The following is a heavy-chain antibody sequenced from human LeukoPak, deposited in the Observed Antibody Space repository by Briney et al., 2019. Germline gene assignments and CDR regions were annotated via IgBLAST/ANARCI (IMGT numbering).Heavy chain of an antibody. J-gene: IGHJ3*02. D-gene: IGHD4-17*01. Sequence: ASVKVSCKASGYSFTSYGISWVRQAPGQGLEWMGWISAYNGNTNYAQKFQGRVTMTTDTSTRTAYMELGSLRSDDTAVYYCARDRDYGDYHDAFDIWGQGTMVTVSS. V-gene: IGHV1-18*01. CDR2: ISAYNGNT. CDR1: GYSFTSYG. CDR3: ARDRDYGDYHDAFDI.